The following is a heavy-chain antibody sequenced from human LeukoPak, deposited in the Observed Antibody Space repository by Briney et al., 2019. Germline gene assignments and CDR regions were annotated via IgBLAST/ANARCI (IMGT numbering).Heavy chain of an antibody. D-gene: IGHD3-3*01. V-gene: IGHV4-4*07. CDR3: ARDSTDFWSAFSDS. J-gene: IGHJ4*02. Sequence: SGTQSLTCSVSGISITSSYWSWIRLPAGKGLEWMGRVAPSGSTMYNPSLNSRITMSLDTSKSQFSLTLTSVTAADTAVYFCARDSTDFWSAFSDSWGQGTLVTVSS. CDR1: GISITSSY. CDR2: VAPSGST.